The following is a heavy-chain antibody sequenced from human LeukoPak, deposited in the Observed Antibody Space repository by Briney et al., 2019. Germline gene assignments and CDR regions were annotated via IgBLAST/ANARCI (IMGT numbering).Heavy chain of an antibody. J-gene: IGHJ4*02. CDR2: ISGSGGST. D-gene: IGHD3-22*01. V-gene: IGHV3-23*01. Sequence: GGSLRLSCAASGFTFSSYAMSWVRQAPGKGLEWVSAISGSGGSTYYADSVKGRFTISRHNSKDTLYLQMNSLRAEDTALYYCAKERDSRGYFDYWGQGTLVTVFS. CDR3: AKERDSRGYFDY. CDR1: GFTFSSYA.